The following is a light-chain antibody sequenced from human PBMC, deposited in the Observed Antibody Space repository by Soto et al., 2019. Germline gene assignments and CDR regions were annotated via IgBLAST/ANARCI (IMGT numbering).Light chain of an antibody. V-gene: IGKV1-39*01. CDR1: QDINKF. Sequence: DIQMTQSPSTLSASVGDRVTITCRASQDINKFLNWYQQKPGKAPKLLIYSASKLQSGVPARFSGSGSATDVTLTITSLQGEDFATYYCQQSSSTPLTFGGGTKVDIK. CDR3: QQSSSTPLT. J-gene: IGKJ4*01. CDR2: SAS.